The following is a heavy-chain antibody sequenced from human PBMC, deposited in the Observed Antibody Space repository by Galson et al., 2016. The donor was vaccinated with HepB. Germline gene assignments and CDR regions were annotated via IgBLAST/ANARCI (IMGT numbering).Heavy chain of an antibody. CDR1: GFSFSNAW. CDR2: IWYDGNNK. V-gene: IGHV3-33*06. Sequence: SLRLSCAASGFSFSNAWMNWVRQAPGKGLEWVAVIWYDGNNKYYPDSVKGRFTISRDNSKNMLYLQMNSLRVEDTAVYYCAKGLAYCSGTSCLSYSDSPGGGMGVWGQGTTVTVSS. J-gene: IGHJ6*02. CDR3: AKGLAYCSGTSCLSYSDSPGGGMGV. D-gene: IGHD2-2*01.